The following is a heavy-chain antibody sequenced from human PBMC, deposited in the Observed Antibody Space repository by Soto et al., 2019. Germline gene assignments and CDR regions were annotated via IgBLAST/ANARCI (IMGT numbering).Heavy chain of an antibody. J-gene: IGHJ5*02. D-gene: IGHD1-7*01. Sequence: QVQLVQSGAEVKKPGSSVKVSCKASGGTFSSYAISWVRQAPGQGLEWMGGIIPIFGTANYAQKFQGRVTITADESTSTSYMELSSLRSEDTAVYYCARLFTFHITGTTGGWFDPWGQGTLVTVSS. CDR1: GGTFSSYA. CDR3: ARLFTFHITGTTGGWFDP. V-gene: IGHV1-69*01. CDR2: IIPIFGTA.